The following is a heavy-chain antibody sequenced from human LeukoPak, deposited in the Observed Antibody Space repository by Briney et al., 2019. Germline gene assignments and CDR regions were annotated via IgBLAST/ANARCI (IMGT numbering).Heavy chain of an antibody. CDR1: EFTFSSYA. D-gene: IGHD6-6*01. CDR2: IKQDGSEK. J-gene: IGHJ4*02. Sequence: GGSLRLSCAASEFTFSSYAMHWVRQAPGKGLEWVANIKQDGSEKYYVDSVKGRFTISRDNSKNTLYLQMNSLRAEDTAVYYCAKAGDSSSSPLFLDWGQGTLVTVSS. V-gene: IGHV3-7*03. CDR3: AKAGDSSSSPLFLD.